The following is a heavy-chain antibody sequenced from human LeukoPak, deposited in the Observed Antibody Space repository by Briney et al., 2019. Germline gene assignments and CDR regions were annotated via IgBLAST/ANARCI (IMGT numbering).Heavy chain of an antibody. Sequence: PGGSLRLSCATSGFTFSSYAMSWVRQAPGKGLEWVSAISGSGGSTYYADPVKSRCTISRDNSKNTLYLQMNSLRAEDTAVYYCAKDGVGATTGYYYMDVWGKGTTVTVSS. CDR2: ISGSGGST. J-gene: IGHJ6*03. D-gene: IGHD1-26*01. V-gene: IGHV3-23*01. CDR1: GFTFSSYA. CDR3: AKDGVGATTGYYYMDV.